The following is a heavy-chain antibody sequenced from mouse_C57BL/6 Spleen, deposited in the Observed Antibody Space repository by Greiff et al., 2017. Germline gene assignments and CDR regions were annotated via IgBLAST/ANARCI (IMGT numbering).Heavy chain of an antibody. J-gene: IGHJ1*03. Sequence: QVQLQQPGAELVMPGASVKLSCKASGYTFTSYWMHWVKQRPGQGLEWIGEIDPSDSYTNYNQKFKGKSTLTVDKSSSTAYMQLSSLTSEDSAVYYCARGYDYGGYFDVWGTGTTVTVSS. D-gene: IGHD2-4*01. V-gene: IGHV1-69*01. CDR1: GYTFTSYW. CDR2: IDPSDSYT. CDR3: ARGYDYGGYFDV.